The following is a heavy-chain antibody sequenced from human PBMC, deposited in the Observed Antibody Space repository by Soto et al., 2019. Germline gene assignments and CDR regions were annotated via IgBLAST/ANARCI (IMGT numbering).Heavy chain of an antibody. J-gene: IGHJ6*02. CDR1: GFTFSSYG. D-gene: IGHD2-2*01. CDR3: ARDNIGYCSSTSCPTAYYYGMDV. Sequence: GGSLRLSCAASGFTFSSYGMYWVRQAPGKGLVWVSRINSDGSSTSYADSVKGRFTISRDNAKNTLYLQMNSLRAEDTAVYYCARDNIGYCSSTSCPTAYYYGMDVWGQGTTVTVSS. CDR2: INSDGSST. V-gene: IGHV3-74*01.